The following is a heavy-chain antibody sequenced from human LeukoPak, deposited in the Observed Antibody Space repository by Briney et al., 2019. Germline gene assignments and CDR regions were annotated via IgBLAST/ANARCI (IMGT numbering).Heavy chain of an antibody. J-gene: IGHJ6*02. CDR2: LYYSGST. CDR3: AAGLYCTSTSCYYGMDV. Sequence: SETLALTCTVSGGSISSYYWSWIRQPPGKGLEWIGYLYYSGSTNYNPALKSRVTISVDTSKNQFSLKLSSVTAADTAVYYCAAGLYCTSTSCYYGMDVWGQGTTVTVSS. D-gene: IGHD2-2*01. V-gene: IGHV4-59*01. CDR1: GGSISSYY.